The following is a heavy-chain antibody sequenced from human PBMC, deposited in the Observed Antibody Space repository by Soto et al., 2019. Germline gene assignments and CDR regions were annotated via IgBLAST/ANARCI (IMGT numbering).Heavy chain of an antibody. CDR2: LHSGGDT. Sequence: EVQLVESGGGLVQPGGSLRLSCVASGIPVSSNYMTWFRQAPGKGLEWVSVLHSGGDTYYANSVKGRFTISRHDSTNTLYLQMNSLTPEDTAVYYCARDGPYYYASRMDVWGQGTTVTVSS. D-gene: IGHD3-22*01. V-gene: IGHV3-53*04. J-gene: IGHJ6*02. CDR1: GIPVSSNY. CDR3: ARDGPYYYASRMDV.